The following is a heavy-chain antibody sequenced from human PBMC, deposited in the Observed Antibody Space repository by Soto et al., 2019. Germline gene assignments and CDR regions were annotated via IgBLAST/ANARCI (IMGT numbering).Heavy chain of an antibody. Sequence: QVQLVESGGGVVQPGRSLRLSCAASGFTFRIYAMHWVRQAPGKGLECVAVISYDGSNKFYRDSVKGRFTISRDYSKSTLYLQINSLRYEDTAVYYCARGDREDIAVVIGARPGEYGVDVWGQGTTVTVSS. V-gene: IGHV3-30-3*01. CDR1: GFTFRIYA. D-gene: IGHD2-15*01. CDR2: ISYDGSNK. CDR3: ARGDREDIAVVIGARPGEYGVDV. J-gene: IGHJ6*02.